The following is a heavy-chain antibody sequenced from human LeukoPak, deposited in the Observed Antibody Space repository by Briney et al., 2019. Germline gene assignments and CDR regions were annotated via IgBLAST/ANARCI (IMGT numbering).Heavy chain of an antibody. CDR2: INPNSGGT. V-gene: IGHV1-2*02. D-gene: IGHD4-17*01. CDR3: ARDPRPWHTVTYLNWFDP. J-gene: IGHJ5*02. CDR1: GYTFTGYY. Sequence: ASVKVSCKASGYTFTGYYMHWVRQAPGQGLEWMGWINPNSGGTNYAQKFQGRVTMTRDTSISTAYMELSRLRSDDTAVYYCARDPRPWHTVTYLNWFDPWGQGTLVTVSS.